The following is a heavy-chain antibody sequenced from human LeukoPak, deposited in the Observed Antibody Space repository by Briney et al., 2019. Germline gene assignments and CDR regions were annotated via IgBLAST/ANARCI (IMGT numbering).Heavy chain of an antibody. Sequence: PGRSLRLSCAASGFTFSSYAKHWVRQAPGKGLEWVAVISYDGSNKYYADSVKGRFTISRDNSKNTLYLQMNSLRAEDTAVYYCARDPAVERAVAANWFDPWGQGTLVTVSS. CDR2: ISYDGSNK. CDR3: ARDPAVERAVAANWFDP. V-gene: IGHV3-30-3*01. D-gene: IGHD6-19*01. J-gene: IGHJ5*02. CDR1: GFTFSSYA.